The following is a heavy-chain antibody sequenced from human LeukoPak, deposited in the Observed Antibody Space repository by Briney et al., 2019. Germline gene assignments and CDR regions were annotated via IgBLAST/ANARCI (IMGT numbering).Heavy chain of an antibody. Sequence: GGSLRLSCAASGFTFSTYTMNWVRQAPGKGLEWVSSISSSSSYIYYADSVKGRFTISRDNAKNSLYLQMNSLRAEDTAVYYCARGTSMSPNWFDPWGQGTLVTVSS. J-gene: IGHJ5*02. CDR1: GFTFSTYT. CDR2: ISSSSSYI. D-gene: IGHD5/OR15-5a*01. CDR3: ARGTSMSPNWFDP. V-gene: IGHV3-21*01.